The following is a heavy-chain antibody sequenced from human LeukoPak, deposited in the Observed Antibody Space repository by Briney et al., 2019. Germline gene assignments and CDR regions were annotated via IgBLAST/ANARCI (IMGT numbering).Heavy chain of an antibody. Sequence: PGGSLRLSCAASGFTFDDYGMSWVRQAPGKGLEWVSGINWNGGSTGYADSVKGRFTISRDNAKNPLYLQMNSLRVEDTALYYCARDGAGGVRGSFDYWGQGTLVTVSS. V-gene: IGHV3-20*04. CDR1: GFTFDDYG. CDR3: ARDGAGGVRGSFDY. CDR2: INWNGGST. J-gene: IGHJ4*02. D-gene: IGHD3-10*01.